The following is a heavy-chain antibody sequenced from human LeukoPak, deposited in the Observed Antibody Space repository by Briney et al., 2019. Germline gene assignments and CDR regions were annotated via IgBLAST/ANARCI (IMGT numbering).Heavy chain of an antibody. D-gene: IGHD3-10*01. Sequence: GGSLRLSCAASGFTFDDYAMHWVRQAPGKGLEWVSGISWNSGSIGYADSVKGRFTISRDNAKNSLYLQMNSLRAEDTALYYCAKDRVYYGSGSLDYWGQGTLVTVSS. CDR1: GFTFDDYA. CDR3: AKDRVYYGSGSLDY. CDR2: ISWNSGSI. J-gene: IGHJ4*02. V-gene: IGHV3-9*01.